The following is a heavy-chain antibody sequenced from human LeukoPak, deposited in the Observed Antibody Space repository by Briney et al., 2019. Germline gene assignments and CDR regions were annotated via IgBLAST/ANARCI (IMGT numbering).Heavy chain of an antibody. J-gene: IGHJ4*02. CDR1: GFTFGTYW. CDR3: ATDYYVSGSYYRLFY. D-gene: IGHD3-10*01. V-gene: IGHV3-74*01. CDR2: INSDGGTT. Sequence: QPGGSLRLSCGASGFTFGTYWMHWVRKAPGKGLVWVSGINSDGGTTTYADSVKGRFTISRDNAKNTLYLQMNNLRAEDTAIYYCATDYYVSGSYYRLFYWGQGTLVTVSS.